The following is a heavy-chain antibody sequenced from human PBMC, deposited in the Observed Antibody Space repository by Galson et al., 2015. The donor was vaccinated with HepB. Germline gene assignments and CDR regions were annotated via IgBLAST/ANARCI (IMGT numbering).Heavy chain of an antibody. J-gene: IGHJ4*02. Sequence: TLSLTCTVSGGSISSYYWSWIRQPPGKGLEWIGYIYYSGSTNYNPSLKSRVTISVDTSKNQFSLKLSSVTAADTAVYYCARGDLIAVAGTGGSFDYWGQGTLVTVSS. CDR2: IYYSGST. V-gene: IGHV4-59*01. D-gene: IGHD6-19*01. CDR3: ARGDLIAVAGTGGSFDY. CDR1: GGSISSYY.